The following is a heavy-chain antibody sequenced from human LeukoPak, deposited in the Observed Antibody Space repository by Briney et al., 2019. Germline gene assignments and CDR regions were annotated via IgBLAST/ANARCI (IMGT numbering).Heavy chain of an antibody. CDR2: IYYSGST. J-gene: IGHJ4*02. V-gene: IGHV4-31*03. CDR1: GGSISSGGYY. D-gene: IGHD4-23*01. Sequence: SETLSLTCTVSGGSISSGGYYWSWIRQHPGKGLEWIGYIYYSGSTYYNPSLKSRVTISVDTSKNQFSLKLSSVTAADTAVYYCARADYGGNRFDSWGRGTLVTVSS. CDR3: ARADYGGNRFDS.